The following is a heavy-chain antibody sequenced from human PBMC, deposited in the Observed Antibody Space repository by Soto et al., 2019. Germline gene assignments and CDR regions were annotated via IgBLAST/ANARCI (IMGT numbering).Heavy chain of an antibody. V-gene: IGHV3-33*01. CDR1: GFTFSSYG. J-gene: IGHJ6*02. CDR2: IWYDGSNK. D-gene: IGHD6-13*01. CDR3: ARKREAAYYYYGMDV. Sequence: GGSLRLSCAASGFTFSSYGMHWVRQAPGKGLEWVAVIWYDGSNKYYADSVKGRFTISRDNSKNTLYLQMNSLRAEDTAVYYCARKREAAYYYYGMDVWGQGTTVTVSS.